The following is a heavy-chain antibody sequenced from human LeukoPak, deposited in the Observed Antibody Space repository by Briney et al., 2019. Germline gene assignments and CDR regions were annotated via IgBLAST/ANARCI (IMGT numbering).Heavy chain of an antibody. J-gene: IGHJ4*02. CDR2: ISGSGGST. CDR1: GFTFSSYA. V-gene: IGHV3-23*01. Sequence: GGSLRLSCAASGFTFSSYAMSWVRQAPGKGLEWVSGISGSGGSTYYADSVKGRFTISRDNSKNTLYLQMNSLRAEDTAVYHCAQSGLRGSLFDYWGQGTLVTVSS. D-gene: IGHD5-12*01. CDR3: AQSGLRGSLFDY.